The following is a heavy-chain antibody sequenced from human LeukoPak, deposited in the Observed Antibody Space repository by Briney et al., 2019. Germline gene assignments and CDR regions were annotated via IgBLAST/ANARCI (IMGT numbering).Heavy chain of an antibody. D-gene: IGHD4-17*01. CDR3: ARGISRYGEADAFDI. V-gene: IGHV4-59*01. J-gene: IGHJ3*02. Sequence: SETLSLTCTVSGGSISGYYWSWIRQPPGKGLEWIGYIYYSGSTNYNPSLKSRVTISVDTSKNQFSLKLSSVTAADTAVYYCARGISRYGEADAFDIWGQGTMVTVYS. CDR1: GGSISGYY. CDR2: IYYSGST.